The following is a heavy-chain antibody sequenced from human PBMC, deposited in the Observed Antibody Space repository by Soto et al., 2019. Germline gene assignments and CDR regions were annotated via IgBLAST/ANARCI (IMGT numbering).Heavy chain of an antibody. CDR2: IYYSGST. CDR1: GGSISSSSYY. D-gene: IGHD3-16*01. CDR3: ARGDIMITFGGPPAYYFDY. Sequence: SETLSLTCTVSGGSISSSSYYWGWIRQPPGKGLEWIGSIYYSGSTYYNPSLKSRVTISVDTSKNQFSLKLSSVTAADTAVYYCARGDIMITFGGPPAYYFDYWGQGTLLTVSS. J-gene: IGHJ4*02. V-gene: IGHV4-39*01.